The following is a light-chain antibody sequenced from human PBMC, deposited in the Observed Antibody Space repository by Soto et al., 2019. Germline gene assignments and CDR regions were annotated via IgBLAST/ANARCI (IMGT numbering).Light chain of an antibody. CDR3: QQYGMSSWT. J-gene: IGKJ1*01. CDR1: QSVNSNH. V-gene: IGKV3-20*01. CDR2: GSS. Sequence: ETVLTQSPDTLSLSPGERATLSCWASQSVNSNHLAWYQQRPGQAPRLLIYGSSTRATGIPDRFSGSGSGTVFTLSISRLEPEDFEVYYCQQYGMSSWTFGQGTKVEI.